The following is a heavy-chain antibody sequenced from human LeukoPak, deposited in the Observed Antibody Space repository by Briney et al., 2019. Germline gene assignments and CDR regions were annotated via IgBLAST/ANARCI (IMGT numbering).Heavy chain of an antibody. CDR1: GFTFSSYA. D-gene: IGHD3-22*01. V-gene: IGHV3-23*01. Sequence: GGSLRLSCAASGFTFSSYAVSWVRQAPGKGLEWVSAISGSGGSTYYADSVKGRFTISRDNSKNTLYLQMNSLRAEDTAVYYCAKFMSMIVVVTSPFDYWGQGTLVTVSS. CDR2: ISGSGGST. CDR3: AKFMSMIVVVTSPFDY. J-gene: IGHJ4*02.